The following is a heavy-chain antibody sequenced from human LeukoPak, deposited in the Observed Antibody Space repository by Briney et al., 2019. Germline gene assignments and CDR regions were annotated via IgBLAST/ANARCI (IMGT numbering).Heavy chain of an antibody. CDR1: GGSISSSSNY. CDR3: ARERPERGYEGPFWFDP. V-gene: IGHV4-39*02. D-gene: IGHD2-2*01. J-gene: IGHJ5*02. CDR2: IYYSGST. Sequence: SETLSLTCTVSGGSISSSSNYWGWIRQPPGKGLEWIVSIYYSGSTYYNPSLNSRVTISVDTSKNQFSLKLSSVTAADTAVYYCARERPERGYEGPFWFDPWGQGTLVTVSS.